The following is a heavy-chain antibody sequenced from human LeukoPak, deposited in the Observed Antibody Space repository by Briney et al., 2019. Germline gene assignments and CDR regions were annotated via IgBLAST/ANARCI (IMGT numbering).Heavy chain of an antibody. J-gene: IGHJ4*02. V-gene: IGHV3-21*01. CDR2: ISSSSSYI. CDR1: GFTFSSYS. D-gene: IGHD5-12*01. Sequence: GGSLRLSCAASGFTFSSYSMNWVRQAPGKGLEWVSSISSSSSYIYYADSVKGRFTISRDNAKNSLYLQMNSLRAEDTAVYYCARDAGGGGYDLDYWGQGTLVTVSS. CDR3: ARDAGGGGYDLDY.